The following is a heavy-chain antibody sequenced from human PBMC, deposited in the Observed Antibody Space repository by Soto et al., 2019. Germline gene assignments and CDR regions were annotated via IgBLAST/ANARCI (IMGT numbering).Heavy chain of an antibody. CDR3: AKGYSFGFEF. CDR1: GFTFSNFA. J-gene: IGHJ4*02. D-gene: IGHD4-4*01. CDR2: TSGSGVST. Sequence: GGSLRLSCAASGFTFSNFAMSWVRQAPGKGLEWVSATSGSGVSTFYADSVKGRFTISRDNSKNTVSLQMSSLRAEDTAIYYCAKGYSFGFEFWGQGILVTVSS. V-gene: IGHV3-23*01.